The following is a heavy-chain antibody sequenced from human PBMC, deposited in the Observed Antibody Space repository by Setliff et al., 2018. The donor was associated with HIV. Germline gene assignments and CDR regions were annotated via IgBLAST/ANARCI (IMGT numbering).Heavy chain of an antibody. CDR1: GDSITSGNFF. J-gene: IGHJ4*02. D-gene: IGHD2-21*02. Sequence: PSETLSLTCPVSGDSITSGNFFWSWIRQSPGKGLEWIGYIYFSGSATHNPTLKSPVSISVDTSKNQFYLTITSVTAADTAVYYCARGRVFCDGDSCYHFDYWGRGILVTVSS. CDR2: IYFSGSA. CDR3: ARGRVFCDGDSCYHFDY. V-gene: IGHV4-31*01.